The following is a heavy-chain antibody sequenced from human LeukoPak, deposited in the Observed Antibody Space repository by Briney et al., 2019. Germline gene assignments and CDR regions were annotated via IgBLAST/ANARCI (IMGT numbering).Heavy chain of an antibody. J-gene: IGHJ5*02. Sequence: SETLSLTCTVSGCSISTTTYYWGWIRQPPGKGLEWIGSIYYSGSTYYPPSLKSRVTMSVDTSKNQFSLKLTSVTAADTAVYYCARHRGVGATTSSNWFDPWGQGTLVTVSS. CDR3: ARHRGVGATTSSNWFDP. CDR1: GCSISTTTYY. V-gene: IGHV4-39*01. D-gene: IGHD1-26*01. CDR2: IYYSGST.